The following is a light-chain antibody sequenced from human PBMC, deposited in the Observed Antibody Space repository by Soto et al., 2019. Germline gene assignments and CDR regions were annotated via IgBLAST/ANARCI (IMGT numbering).Light chain of an antibody. Sequence: EIVMTQSPATLSVSPGERATLSCRASQSVSSNLAWYQQKPGQAPRILIYGASTRATGIPARFSGSGCGTEFTLTISSLQSEDVAVYYCQQYNNWPPWTFGRGTKVEIK. CDR3: QQYNNWPPWT. V-gene: IGKV3-15*01. CDR2: GAS. J-gene: IGKJ1*01. CDR1: QSVSSN.